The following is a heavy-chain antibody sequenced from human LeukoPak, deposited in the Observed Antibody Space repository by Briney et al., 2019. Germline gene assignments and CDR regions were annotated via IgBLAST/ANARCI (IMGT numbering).Heavy chain of an antibody. CDR2: IYSGGST. J-gene: IGHJ6*04. CDR3: ARVDCSSTSCPYYYGMDV. D-gene: IGHD2-2*01. CDR1: GFTFSSYG. Sequence: PGGSLRLSCAASGFTFSSYGMHWVRQAPGKGLEWVAVIYSGGSTYYADSVKGRFTISRDNSKNTLYLQMNSLRAEDTAVYYCARVDCSSTSCPYYYGMDVWGKGTTVTVSS. V-gene: IGHV3-NL1*01.